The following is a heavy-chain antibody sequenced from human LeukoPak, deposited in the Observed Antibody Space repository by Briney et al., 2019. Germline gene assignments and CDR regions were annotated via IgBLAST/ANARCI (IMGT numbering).Heavy chain of an antibody. CDR3: AGWFGELLSLFAY. CDR1: GYSISRGYY. V-gene: IGHV4-38-2*01. J-gene: IGHJ4*02. D-gene: IGHD3-10*01. Sequence: SETLYLTCAVSGYSISRGYYRGFRRQPTGKVVERMGRIYHSGPTYYNPSLKSRVTISVDTSKNQFSLKVRSVTAADTAVYYCAGWFGELLSLFAYWGQGALVTVSS. CDR2: IYHSGPT.